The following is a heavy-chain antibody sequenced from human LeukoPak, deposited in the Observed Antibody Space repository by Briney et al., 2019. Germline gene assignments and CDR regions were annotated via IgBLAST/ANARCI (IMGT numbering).Heavy chain of an antibody. CDR1: EFTINDAW. Sequence: GGSLRLSCAASEFTINDAWMSWVRQAPGTGLEWVGRIKSKTNGGTTEYAAPVKGRFTISRDDSKNTLYLQMNSLKTEDTAMYYCSSWGSTPGVSSDDYWGQGTLVTVSS. J-gene: IGHJ4*02. CDR3: SSWGSTPGVSSDDY. V-gene: IGHV3-15*01. D-gene: IGHD6-6*01. CDR2: IKSKTNGGTT.